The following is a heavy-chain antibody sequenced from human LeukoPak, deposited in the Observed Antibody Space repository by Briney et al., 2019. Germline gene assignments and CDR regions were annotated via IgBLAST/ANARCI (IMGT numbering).Heavy chain of an antibody. CDR3: ARVRFGSGWLAKGYGMDV. CDR2: IYHSGST. Sequence: PSQTLSLTCTVSGGSISSGGYYWSWIRQLPGKGLEWIGYIYHSGSTYYNPSLKSRVTISVDRSKNQFSLKLSSVTAADTAVYYCARVRFGSGWLAKGYGMDVWGQGTTVTVSS. CDR1: GGSISSGGYY. J-gene: IGHJ6*02. V-gene: IGHV4-30-2*01. D-gene: IGHD6-19*01.